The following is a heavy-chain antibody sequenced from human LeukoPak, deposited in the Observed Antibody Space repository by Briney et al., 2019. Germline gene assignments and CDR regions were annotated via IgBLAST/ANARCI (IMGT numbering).Heavy chain of an antibody. CDR3: ARGLRFDY. V-gene: IGHV3-48*03. Sequence: GGSLRLSCAASGFTFSIYEMNWVRQAPGKGLEWLSYIGTSDDTVYYADSVKGRFTIYRDNSKNSVFLQMKSLRGEDTARYYCARGLRFDYWGQGALVTVSS. CDR1: GFTFSIYE. CDR2: IGTSDDTV. J-gene: IGHJ4*02.